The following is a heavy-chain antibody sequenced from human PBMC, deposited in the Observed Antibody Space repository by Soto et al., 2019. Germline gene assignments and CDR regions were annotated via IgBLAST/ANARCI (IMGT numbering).Heavy chain of an antibody. Sequence: PGGSLRLSCVASGFPFSSYAMSWVRQTPGKGLEWVSGISGSGGRTYYADSVKGRFTISRDNSNNTLPLQMHILRVEDTAVYFCAKGGYYSLFDIWGQGTTVTVSS. J-gene: IGHJ3*02. V-gene: IGHV3-23*01. CDR1: GFPFSSYA. CDR3: AKGGYYSLFDI. D-gene: IGHD3-16*01. CDR2: ISGSGGRT.